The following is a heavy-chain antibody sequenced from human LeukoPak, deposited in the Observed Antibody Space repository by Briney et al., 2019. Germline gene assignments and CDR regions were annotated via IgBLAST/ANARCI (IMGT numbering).Heavy chain of an antibody. D-gene: IGHD6-19*01. Sequence: PSETLSLTCTVSGGSISSGGYYWSWIRQPPGKGLEWIGYIYHSGSTYYNPSLKSRVTISVDRSKNQFSLKLSSVTAADTAVYYCARVVSSSGWYCRDFDYWGQGTLVTVSS. J-gene: IGHJ4*02. CDR2: IYHSGST. CDR3: ARVVSSSGWYCRDFDY. V-gene: IGHV4-30-2*01. CDR1: GGSISSGGYY.